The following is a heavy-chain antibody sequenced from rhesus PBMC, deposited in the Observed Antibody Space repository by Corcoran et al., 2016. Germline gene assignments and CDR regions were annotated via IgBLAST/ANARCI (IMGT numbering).Heavy chain of an antibody. CDR2: IYGSGGGP. Sequence: QVQLQESGPGLVKPSETLSLTCAVSGGSISDDYYWSWIRQPPGKGLEWIGYIYGSGGGPTYNPTLKNRVTISIDTYKDEFSLKRSSVTAADTAVYYCARSDQYCTSTTCYAAGGDAFDVWGQGLRVTVSS. D-gene: IGHD2-2*01. J-gene: IGHJ3*01. CDR1: GGSISDDYY. V-gene: IGHV4-106*01. CDR3: ARSDQYCTSTTCYAAGGDAFDV.